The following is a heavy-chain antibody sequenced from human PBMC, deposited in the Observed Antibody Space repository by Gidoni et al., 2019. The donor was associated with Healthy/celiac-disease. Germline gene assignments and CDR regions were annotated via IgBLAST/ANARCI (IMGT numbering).Heavy chain of an antibody. CDR1: GYTLTELS. CDR3: ATAANYYDSSGYNGWYFDL. D-gene: IGHD3-22*01. J-gene: IGHJ2*01. V-gene: IGHV1-24*01. CDR2: FDPEDGET. Sequence: QVQLVQSGAEVKKPGASVKVSCKVSGYTLTELSMHWVRQAPGKGLEWMGGFDPEDGETIYAQKFQGRVTMTEDTSTDTAYMELSSLRSEDTAVYYCATAANYYDSSGYNGWYFDLWGRGTLVTVSS.